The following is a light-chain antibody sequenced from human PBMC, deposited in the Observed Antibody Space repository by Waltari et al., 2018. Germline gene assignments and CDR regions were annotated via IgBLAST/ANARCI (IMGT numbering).Light chain of an antibody. CDR3: QQYSSAPA. V-gene: IGKV4-1*01. CDR2: WAS. Sequence: DIVMTQSPDSLAVSLGERATINCKSRQSVLYSTNNKYYLVGYQQKAGQPPKLLIYWASTRESGVPARFSGSGSGTDFTLTISSLQAEDVAVYYCQQYSSAPAFGQGTKVEIK. CDR1: QSVLYSTNNKYY. J-gene: IGKJ1*01.